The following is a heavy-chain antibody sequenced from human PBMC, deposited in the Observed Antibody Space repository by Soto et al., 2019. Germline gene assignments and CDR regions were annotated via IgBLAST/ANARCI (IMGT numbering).Heavy chain of an antibody. V-gene: IGHV3-74*01. Sequence: XGSLILSCEAYGFSMRDYWMHWVRQAPGEGLVWVSCINGDASSTTYADSVKGRFTISRDDAKNTVYLQMTSLRAEDTAVYFCARDRSYAMEVWGQGTRVTVS. J-gene: IGHJ6*02. CDR1: GFSMRDYW. CDR3: ARDRSYAMEV. CDR2: INGDASST.